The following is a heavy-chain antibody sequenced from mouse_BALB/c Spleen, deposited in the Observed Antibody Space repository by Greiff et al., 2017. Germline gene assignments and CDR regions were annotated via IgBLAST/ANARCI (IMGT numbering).Heavy chain of an antibody. CDR2: ISSGGST. CDR1: GFTFSSYA. J-gene: IGHJ2*01. V-gene: IGHV5-6-5*01. Sequence: EVNVVESGGGLVKPGGSLKLSCAASGFTFSSYAMSWVRQTPEKRLEWVASISSGGSTYYPDSVKGRFTISRDNARNILYLQMSSLRSEDTAMYYCARGGHYYGSSPYFDYWGQGTTLTVSS. D-gene: IGHD1-1*01. CDR3: ARGGHYYGSSPYFDY.